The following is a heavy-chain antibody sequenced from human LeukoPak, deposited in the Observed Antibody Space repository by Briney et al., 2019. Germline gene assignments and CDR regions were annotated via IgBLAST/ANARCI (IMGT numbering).Heavy chain of an antibody. J-gene: IGHJ6*04. CDR3: AELGITMIGGV. D-gene: IGHD3-10*02. V-gene: IGHV3-48*03. Sequence: GGSLRLSCAASGFTFSTYPMHWVRQAPGKGLEWVSYISSSGSTIYYADSVKGRFTISRDNAKNSLYLQMNSLRAEDTAVYYCAELGITMIGGVWGKGTTVTISS. CDR2: ISSSGSTI. CDR1: GFTFSTYP.